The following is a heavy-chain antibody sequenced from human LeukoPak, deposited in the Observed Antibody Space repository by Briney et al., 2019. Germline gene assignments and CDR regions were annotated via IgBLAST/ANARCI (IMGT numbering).Heavy chain of an antibody. CDR3: ASPAHYDVLTGYYSNYDY. J-gene: IGHJ4*02. D-gene: IGHD3-9*01. V-gene: IGHV3-66*01. CDR2: ISRSGST. CDR1: GFTFSDYN. Sequence: GGSLRLSCAASGFTFSDYNMRWIRQAPGKGLEWVSSISRSGSTYYADSVKGRFTISRDNSKNTLYLQMNSLRAEDTAVYYCASPAHYDVLTGYYSNYDYWGQGTLVTVSS.